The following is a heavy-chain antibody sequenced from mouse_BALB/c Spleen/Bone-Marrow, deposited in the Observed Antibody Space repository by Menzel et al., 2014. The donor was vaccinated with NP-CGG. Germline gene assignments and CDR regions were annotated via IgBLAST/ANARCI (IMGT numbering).Heavy chain of an antibody. D-gene: IGHD1-1*02. Sequence: VQLQQSGPELVKPGASVKMSCKTSGYRFTTYVMHWVKQKPGQGLEWIGYINPYNDVTNYNEKFKGKATLTSDKSSSTSYMERSSFTSDASAVYYCAKNYGDCYFDVWGAETSVTGSS. J-gene: IGHJ1*01. V-gene: IGHV1-14*01. CDR1: GYRFTTYV. CDR3: AKNYGDCYFDV. CDR2: INPYNDVT.